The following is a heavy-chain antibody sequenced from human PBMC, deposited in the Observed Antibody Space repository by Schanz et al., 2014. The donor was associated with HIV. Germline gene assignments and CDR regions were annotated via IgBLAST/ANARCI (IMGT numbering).Heavy chain of an antibody. CDR2: ISSSSSLK. Sequence: EVQLVESGGGFVQPGGSLRLSCVGSGFSFTGFTFNWVRQPPGKGLEWVSSISSSSSLKYYLDSVKGRFTISRDNADNSVFLQIHSLRAEDAGIYYCVRGDKRDVWGQGTTVTVSS. J-gene: IGHJ6*01. CDR1: GFSFTGFT. CDR3: VRGDKRDV. V-gene: IGHV3-21*04.